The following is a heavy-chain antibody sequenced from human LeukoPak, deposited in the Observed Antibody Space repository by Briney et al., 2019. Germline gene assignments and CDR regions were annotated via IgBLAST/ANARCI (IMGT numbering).Heavy chain of an antibody. CDR2: INHSGST. V-gene: IGHV4-34*01. D-gene: IGHD4-17*01. J-gene: IGHJ4*02. CDR1: GGSFSGYY. Sequence: SETLSLTCAVYGGSFSGYYWSWIRQPPGKGLEWIGEINHSGSTNYNPSLKSRVTISVDTSKNQFSLKLSSVTAADTAVYYCARGSSWDYGDYRHGELDYWGQGTLVTVSS. CDR3: ARGSSWDYGDYRHGELDY.